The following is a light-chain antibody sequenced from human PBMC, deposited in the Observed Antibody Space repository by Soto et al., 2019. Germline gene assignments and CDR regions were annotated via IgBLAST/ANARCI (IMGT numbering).Light chain of an antibody. CDR1: RGHSSYI. V-gene: IGLV4-60*02. CDR2: LEGSGSY. J-gene: IGLJ3*02. CDR3: ETWDSNSWV. Sequence: QLVLTHSSSASASLGSSVKLTCTLSRGHSSYIIAWHQQQPGKAPRYLMKLEGSGSYNKGSGVPDRFSGSSSGADRYLTISNLQFEDEADYYCETWDSNSWVFGGGTKLTVL.